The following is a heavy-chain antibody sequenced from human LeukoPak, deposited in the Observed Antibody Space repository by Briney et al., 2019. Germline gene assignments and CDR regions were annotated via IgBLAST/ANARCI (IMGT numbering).Heavy chain of an antibody. CDR1: GGSISSGGYY. V-gene: IGHV4-61*08. D-gene: IGHD5-12*01. CDR2: IYYSGST. J-gene: IGHJ4*02. Sequence: SETLSLTCTVSGGSISSGGYYWSWIRQHPGKGLEWIGYIYYSGSTYYNPSLKSRVTISVDTSTNQFSLKLSPVTAADTAVYFCARGTKTGNTGYDWNYWGQGSLVTVSS. CDR3: ARGTKTGNTGYDWNY.